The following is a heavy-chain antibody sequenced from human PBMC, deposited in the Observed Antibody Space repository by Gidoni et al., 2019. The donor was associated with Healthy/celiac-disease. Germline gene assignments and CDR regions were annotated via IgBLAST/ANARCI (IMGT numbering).Heavy chain of an antibody. D-gene: IGHD3-3*01. V-gene: IGHV3-7*01. Sequence: EVQLVASGGGLVQPGGSLRLSCAASGFTFSSYWMSWVRQAPGKGLEWVANIKQDGSEKYYVDSVKGRFTISRDNAKNSLYLQMNSLRAEDTAVYYCARDQGYDFWSGDWFDPWGQGTLVTVSS. J-gene: IGHJ5*02. CDR1: GFTFSSYW. CDR3: ARDQGYDFWSGDWFDP. CDR2: IKQDGSEK.